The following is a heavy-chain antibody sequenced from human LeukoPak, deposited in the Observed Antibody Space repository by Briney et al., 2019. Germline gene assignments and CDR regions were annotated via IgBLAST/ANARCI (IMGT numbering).Heavy chain of an antibody. D-gene: IGHD6-13*01. CDR1: GGSISGYY. J-gene: IGHJ5*02. CDR2: IDTSELT. V-gene: IGHV4-4*07. Sequence: PSETLSLTPTVSGGSISGYYWSWLRQPAGKGRVLGGRIDTSELTNYNPPLKSRVIMSVDTSKNQFSLKLNSVTAADTAVYYCARALSRSSSWEFDPWGQGILVTVSS. CDR3: ARALSRSSSWEFDP.